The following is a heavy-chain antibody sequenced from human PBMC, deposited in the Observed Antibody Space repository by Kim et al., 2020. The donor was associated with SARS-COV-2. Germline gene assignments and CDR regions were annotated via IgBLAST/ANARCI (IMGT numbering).Heavy chain of an antibody. CDR2: IYYSGST. CDR3: ARERHYDSSGYYYYMDV. V-gene: IGHV4-31*01. J-gene: IGHJ6*03. CDR1: GGSISSGGYY. D-gene: IGHD3-22*01. Sequence: SETLSLTCTVSGGSISSGGYYWSWIRQHPGKGLEWIGYIYYSGSTYYNPSLKSPVTISVDTSKNQFSLKLSSVTAADTAVYYCARERHYDSSGYYYYMDVWGKGTTVTVSS.